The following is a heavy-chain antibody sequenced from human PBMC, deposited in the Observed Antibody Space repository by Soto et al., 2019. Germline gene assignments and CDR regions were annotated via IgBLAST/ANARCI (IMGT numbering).Heavy chain of an antibody. V-gene: IGHV1-58*01. CDR3: AADATAWQQMVPSDY. D-gene: IGHD2-8*01. CDR2: IAVGSGYT. CDR1: GFTFTSSA. Sequence: SVKVSCKASGFTFTSSAFQWVRQARGQRLEWIGWIAVGSGYTNYAQRFQDRVTLTRDMSTATTYMELSRLTSEDTAIYYCAADATAWQQMVPSDYWGQGTLVTAPQ. J-gene: IGHJ4*02.